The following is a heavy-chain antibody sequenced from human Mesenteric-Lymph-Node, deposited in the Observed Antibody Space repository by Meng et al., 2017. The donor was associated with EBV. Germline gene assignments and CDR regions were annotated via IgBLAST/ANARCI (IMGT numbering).Heavy chain of an antibody. J-gene: IGHJ4*02. V-gene: IGHV7-4-1*02. D-gene: IGHD4-17*01. CDR2: INTNTGYP. CDR3: ARGLPYGDYGVDS. CDR1: GYTFNTYA. Sequence: QVEVVQIGVDLKKPGASVKVSCKASGYTFNTYAMNWVRQAPGQGLEWMGWINTNTGYPTYARVFRGRFVFSLDTSVSTAYLQVSSLKAEDTAVYYCARGLPYGDYGVDSWGQGTLVTVSS.